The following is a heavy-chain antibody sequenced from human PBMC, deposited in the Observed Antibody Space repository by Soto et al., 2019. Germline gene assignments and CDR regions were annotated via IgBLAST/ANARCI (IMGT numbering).Heavy chain of an antibody. Sequence: EVQLVESGGGLVQPGGSLRLSCAASGFTFSSYWMSWARQAPGKGLEWVANIKEDGNEKYYVESVKGRFTISRDNVEKSLFLQMNSLKTEDTAVYYCTRGRVDLVATGGSYFDYWGQGTLVTVSS. CDR3: TRGRVDLVATGGSYFDY. CDR2: IKEDGNEK. CDR1: GFTFSSYW. V-gene: IGHV3-7*03. D-gene: IGHD5-12*01. J-gene: IGHJ4*02.